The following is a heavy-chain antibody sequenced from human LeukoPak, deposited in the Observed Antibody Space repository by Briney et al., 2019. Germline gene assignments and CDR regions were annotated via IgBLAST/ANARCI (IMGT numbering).Heavy chain of an antibody. Sequence: GETLSLSCAASGFTFSNAWMSWVRQAPGKGLEWVGRIKSKTNGGTKDYATPVKGRSTISRDYSKNTLYLQMNSLKTEDTAVYSCTTDFEAVAGPIDYWGEGTLVTVSS. CDR3: TTDFEAVAGPIDY. CDR2: IKSKTNGGTK. J-gene: IGHJ4*02. CDR1: GFTFSNAW. D-gene: IGHD6-19*01. V-gene: IGHV3-15*01.